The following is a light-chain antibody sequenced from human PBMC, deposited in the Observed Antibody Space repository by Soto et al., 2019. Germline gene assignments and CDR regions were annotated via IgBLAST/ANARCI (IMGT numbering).Light chain of an antibody. J-gene: IGKJ3*01. V-gene: IGKV3-11*01. CDR1: QSVGSF. CDR2: DAS. Sequence: EIVLTQSPATLSLSPGERATLSCRASQSVGSFLAWYQQKSGQAPRLLIYDASNRAPGIPARFSGSGSGTDFTLTISSLEPEEFAVYYCQHRSNWLGTFGPGTKGDIK. CDR3: QHRSNWLGT.